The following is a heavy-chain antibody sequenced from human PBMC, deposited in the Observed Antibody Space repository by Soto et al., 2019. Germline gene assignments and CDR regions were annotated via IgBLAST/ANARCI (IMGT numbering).Heavy chain of an antibody. V-gene: IGHV3-30*18. CDR2: ISYDGSNK. D-gene: IGHD3-3*01. CDR3: AKDANSLRFLEWLLEGLTPDY. Sequence: QVQLVESGGGVVQPGRSLRLSCAASGFTFSSYGMHWVRQAPGKGLEWVAVISYDGSNKYYADSVKGRFTISRDNSKNTLYLQMNSLRAEDTAVYYCAKDANSLRFLEWLLEGLTPDYWGQGTLVTVSS. CDR1: GFTFSSYG. J-gene: IGHJ4*02.